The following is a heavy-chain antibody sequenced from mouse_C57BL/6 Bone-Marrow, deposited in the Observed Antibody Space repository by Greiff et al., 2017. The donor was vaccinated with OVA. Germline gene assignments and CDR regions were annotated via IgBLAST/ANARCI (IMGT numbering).Heavy chain of an antibody. D-gene: IGHD1-1*01. CDR1: GFNIKDDY. Sequence: EVQLQQSGAELVRPGASVKLSCTASGFNIKDDYMHWVKQRPEQGLEWIGWIDPENGDTEYAPKFQGKATITADTSSNTAYMQLSSLTSEDTAVYYCTKYYGSSYYYAMDYWGQGTSVTVSS. V-gene: IGHV14-4*01. J-gene: IGHJ4*01. CDR2: IDPENGDT. CDR3: TKYYGSSYYYAMDY.